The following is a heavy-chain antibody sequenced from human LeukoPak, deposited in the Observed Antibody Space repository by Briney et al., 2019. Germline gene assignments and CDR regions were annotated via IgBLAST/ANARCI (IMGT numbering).Heavy chain of an antibody. D-gene: IGHD4-17*01. CDR1: RFTFSSYG. CDR2: IDVSGGTT. CDR3: ARAHDYGDFAPLYYYYYMDV. Sequence: GGTLRLSCAASRFTFSSYGMSWVRQAPGKGLEWVSGIDVSGGTTYYADSVKGRFTISRDNSKNTLYLQMGSLRAEDMAVYYCARAHDYGDFAPLYYYYYMDVWGKGTTVTVSS. J-gene: IGHJ6*03. V-gene: IGHV3-23*01.